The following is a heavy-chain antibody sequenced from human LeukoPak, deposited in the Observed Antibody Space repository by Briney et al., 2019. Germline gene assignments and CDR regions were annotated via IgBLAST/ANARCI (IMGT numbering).Heavy chain of an antibody. CDR1: GGSISTYF. CDR2: IYYSGST. CDR3: ARVSGLNNFDS. D-gene: IGHD1/OR15-1a*01. J-gene: IGHJ4*02. V-gene: IGHV4-59*01. Sequence: SETLSLTCTVSGGSISTYFWSWIRQPPGKGLEWIGYIYYSGSTNYNPSLKSRVTISLDTSKNQFSLKLSSVTAADTAMYYCARVSGLNNFDSWGQGTLVTVSS.